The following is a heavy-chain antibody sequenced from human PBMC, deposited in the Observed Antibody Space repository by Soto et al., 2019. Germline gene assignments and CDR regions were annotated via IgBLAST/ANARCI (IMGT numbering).Heavy chain of an antibody. Sequence: GASVKVSCKASGYTFTGYYMHWVRQAPGQGLEWMGWINPNSGGTNYAQKVQGWVTMTRDTSISTAYMVLSRLRSDDTSVYYCARGQWLAEIETWGQGTLGTASS. D-gene: IGHD6-19*01. V-gene: IGHV1-2*04. J-gene: IGHJ5*02. CDR1: GYTFTGYY. CDR3: ARGQWLAEIET. CDR2: INPNSGGT.